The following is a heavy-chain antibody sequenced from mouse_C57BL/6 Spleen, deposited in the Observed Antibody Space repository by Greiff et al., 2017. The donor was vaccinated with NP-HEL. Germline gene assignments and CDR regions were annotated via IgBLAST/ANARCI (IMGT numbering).Heavy chain of an antibody. D-gene: IGHD1-1*01. V-gene: IGHV2-9*01. CDR3: AKHRSYYGSSHGAMDY. CDR2: IWGGGST. J-gene: IGHJ4*01. Sequence: VQLVESGPGLVAPSQSLSITCTVSGFSLTSYGVDWVRQPPGKGLEWLGVIWGGGSTNYNSALMSRLSISKGNSKSQVFLKMNSLQTDDTAMYDYAKHRSYYGSSHGAMDYWGQGTSVTVSS. CDR1: GFSLTSYG.